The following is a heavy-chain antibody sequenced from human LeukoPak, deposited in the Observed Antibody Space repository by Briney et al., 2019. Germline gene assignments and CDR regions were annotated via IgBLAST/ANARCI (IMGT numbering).Heavy chain of an antibody. CDR1: GGSISSSAW. CDR3: ARDLGSSWFEPLDY. Sequence: SETLSLTCAVSGGSISSSAWWSWVRPPPGKGLEWIGEVYHSGSTNYNSFLKSRVTISVDKSKNQFSLKLTSATAADTAVYYCARDLGSSWFEPLDYWGQGILVIVSS. V-gene: IGHV4-4*02. D-gene: IGHD6-13*01. J-gene: IGHJ4*02. CDR2: VYHSGST.